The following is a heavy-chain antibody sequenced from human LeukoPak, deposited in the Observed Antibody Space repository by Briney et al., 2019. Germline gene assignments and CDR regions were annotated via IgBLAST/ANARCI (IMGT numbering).Heavy chain of an antibody. CDR1: GFTFGVYG. J-gene: IGHJ4*02. Sequence: GGSLRLSCAASGFTFGVYGMHWVRQAPGKGLEWVAVIWHDGTKKFYADSVKGRFTISRDNSNNTVYLQMSSLRADDTALYYCARVAIRGVNRLESWGQGTLVTVSS. CDR3: ARVAIRGVNRLES. V-gene: IGHV3-33*01. D-gene: IGHD3-10*01. CDR2: IWHDGTKK.